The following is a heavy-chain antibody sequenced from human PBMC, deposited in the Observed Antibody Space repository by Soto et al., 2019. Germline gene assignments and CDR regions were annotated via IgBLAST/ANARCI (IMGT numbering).Heavy chain of an antibody. Sequence: SETLSLTCAVYGGSFSGYYWSWIRQPPGKGLEWIGEINHSGSTNYNPSLKSRVTISVDTSKNQFSLKLSSVTAADTAVYYCARGTGDYDYNKKGTFDYSGQGTLVTVSS. CDR1: GGSFSGYY. D-gene: IGHD4-17*01. V-gene: IGHV4-34*01. CDR2: INHSGST. CDR3: ARGTGDYDYNKKGTFDY. J-gene: IGHJ4*02.